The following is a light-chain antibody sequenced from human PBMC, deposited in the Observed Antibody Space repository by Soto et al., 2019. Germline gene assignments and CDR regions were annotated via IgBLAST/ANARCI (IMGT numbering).Light chain of an antibody. J-gene: IGKJ4*01. CDR3: QQYEIYPIT. Sequence: DIQMTQSPSSLSASVGDSVTITCRASQDISDYLAWFQQKPGKAPKSLIYAASDLQSGVPSRFSGSGSETDFTLTINSLQPEDSATYYCQQYEIYPITFGGGTRVEI. CDR1: QDISDY. V-gene: IGKV1-16*01. CDR2: AAS.